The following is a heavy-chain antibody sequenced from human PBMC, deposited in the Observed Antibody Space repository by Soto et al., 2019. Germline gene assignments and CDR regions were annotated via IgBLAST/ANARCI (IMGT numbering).Heavy chain of an antibody. CDR1: CGSFSGYY. V-gene: IGHV4-34*01. CDR2: INHSVIT. Sequence: PSETLSLTCAVYCGSFSGYYWSWIRQPPGNGLYCIGEINHSVITYXXPSLNSRXXISVDMSKNHXSLKLXPVTAADTAVYYCARVPDRWGQGTLVTVSS. CDR3: ARVPDR. D-gene: IGHD2-2*01. J-gene: IGHJ5*02.